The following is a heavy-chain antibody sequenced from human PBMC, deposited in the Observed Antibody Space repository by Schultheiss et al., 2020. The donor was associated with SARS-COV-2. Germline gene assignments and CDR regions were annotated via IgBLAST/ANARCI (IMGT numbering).Heavy chain of an antibody. CDR3: ARERRHFDY. CDR1: GYTFTSYY. CDR2: INPSGGST. J-gene: IGHJ4*02. V-gene: IGHV1-46*01. Sequence: ASVKVSCKASGYTFTSYYMHWVRQAPGQGLEWMGIINPSGGSTSYAQKFQGRVTMTRDTSISTAYMELSRLRSDDTAVYYCARERRHFDYWGQGTLVTVSS.